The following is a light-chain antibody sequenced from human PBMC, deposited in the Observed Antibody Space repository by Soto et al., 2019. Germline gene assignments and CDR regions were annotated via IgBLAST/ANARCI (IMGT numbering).Light chain of an antibody. J-gene: IGLJ1*01. CDR2: EVT. V-gene: IGLV2-23*02. CDR1: SSDVGTYNL. CDR3: CSYAGSSSSI. Sequence: QSVLTQPASLSGSPGQPITISCSGTSSDVGTYNLVSWYQQYPGKAPRLMIYEVTKRPSGVSNRFSGSKSGNTASLTISGLQPEDEADYYCCSYAGSSSSIFGTGTKVTVL.